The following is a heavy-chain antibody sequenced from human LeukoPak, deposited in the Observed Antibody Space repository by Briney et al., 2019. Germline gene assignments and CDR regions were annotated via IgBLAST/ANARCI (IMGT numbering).Heavy chain of an antibody. CDR2: IYRFGNT. Sequence: SETLSLTCTVSGDSISSDYWSWLRQPPGEGLEWLGYIYRFGNTDYNPSLMRRVTISLDTSKKQFSLKLTSVPAADPAVYYRAGPGQRYFPDWGQGTLVTVSS. J-gene: IGHJ1*01. CDR3: AGPGQRYFPD. CDR1: GDSISSDY. V-gene: IGHV4-4*08.